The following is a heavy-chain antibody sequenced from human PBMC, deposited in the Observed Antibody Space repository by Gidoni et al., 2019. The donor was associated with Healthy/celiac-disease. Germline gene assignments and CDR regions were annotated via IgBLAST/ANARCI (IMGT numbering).Heavy chain of an antibody. D-gene: IGHD4-17*01. CDR3: ARDLKRISPTVTTSRYGGAQGY. V-gene: IGHV1-2*04. CDR2: INPNSGGT. Sequence: QVQLVQSGAEVKKPGASVKVSCKASGYTFTGYYLHWVRQAPGQGFEWMGWINPNSGGTNYAQKFQGWVTMTRDTSISTAYMELSRLRSDDTAVYYCARDLKRISPTVTTSRYGGAQGYWGQGTLVTVSS. J-gene: IGHJ4*02. CDR1: GYTFTGYY.